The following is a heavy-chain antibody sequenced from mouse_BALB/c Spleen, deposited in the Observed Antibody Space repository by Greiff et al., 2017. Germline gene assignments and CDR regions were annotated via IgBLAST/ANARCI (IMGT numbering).Heavy chain of an antibody. CDR3: ARGSYDYEFAY. Sequence: EVQLQESGAELVKPGASVKLSCTASGFNIKDTYMHWVKQRPEQGLEWIGRIDPANGNTKYDPKFQGKATITADTSSNTAYLQLSSLTSEDTAVYYCARGSYDYEFAYWGQGTLVTVSA. CDR1: GFNIKDTY. D-gene: IGHD2-4*01. V-gene: IGHV14-3*02. J-gene: IGHJ3*01. CDR2: IDPANGNT.